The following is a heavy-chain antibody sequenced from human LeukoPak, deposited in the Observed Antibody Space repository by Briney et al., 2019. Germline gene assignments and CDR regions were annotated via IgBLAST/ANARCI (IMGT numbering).Heavy chain of an antibody. V-gene: IGHV4-59*01. CDR1: GGSISNYY. CDR2: IYYSGST. J-gene: IGHJ5*02. CDR3: ARVLSRWFDP. Sequence: SETLSLTCSVSGGSISNYYWSWIRQPPGKGLEWIGYIYYSGSTNYNPSLKSRVTISVDTSKNQFSLKLSSVTAADTAVYYCARVLSRWFDPWGQGTLVTVSS.